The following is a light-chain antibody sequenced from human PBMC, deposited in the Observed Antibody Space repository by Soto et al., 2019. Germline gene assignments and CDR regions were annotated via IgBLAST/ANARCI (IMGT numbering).Light chain of an antibody. J-gene: IGLJ1*01. CDR3: CSYGSRSTLYV. Sequence: QSVLTQPASLSGSPGQSITISCTGTSSDVGGYNSVSWYQQHPGKAPKVIIFDVSSRPSGVSSRFSGSKSGNTASLTISGLQAEDEADYYCCSYGSRSTLYVFGAGTKVTVL. CDR1: SSDVGGYNS. V-gene: IGLV2-14*03. CDR2: DVS.